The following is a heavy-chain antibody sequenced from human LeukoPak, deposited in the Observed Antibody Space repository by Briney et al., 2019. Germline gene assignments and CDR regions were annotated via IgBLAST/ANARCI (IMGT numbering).Heavy chain of an antibody. CDR2: ISWNSGSI. J-gene: IGHJ4*02. Sequence: GGSLRLSCAASGFTFDDYAMHWVRQAPGKGLEWVSGISWNSGSIGYADSVKGRFTISRDNAKNSLYLQRNSLRAEDTALYYCAKDTDGSGSYYYFDYWGQGTLVTVSS. V-gene: IGHV3-9*01. CDR1: GFTFDDYA. CDR3: AKDTDGSGSYYYFDY. D-gene: IGHD3-10*01.